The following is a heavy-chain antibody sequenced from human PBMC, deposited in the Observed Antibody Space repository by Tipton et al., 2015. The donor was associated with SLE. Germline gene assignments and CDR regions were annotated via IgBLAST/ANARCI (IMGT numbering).Heavy chain of an antibody. CDR3: ASDVDTAMVTGLLGH. D-gene: IGHD5-18*01. CDR2: ISYDGSNK. Sequence: SLRLSCAASGFTFSSYAMHWVRQAPGKGLEWVAVISYDGSNKYYADSVKGRFTISRDNSKNTLYLQMNSLRAEDTAVYYCASDVDTAMVTGLLGHWGQGTLVTVSS. V-gene: IGHV3-30-3*01. J-gene: IGHJ4*02. CDR1: GFTFSSYA.